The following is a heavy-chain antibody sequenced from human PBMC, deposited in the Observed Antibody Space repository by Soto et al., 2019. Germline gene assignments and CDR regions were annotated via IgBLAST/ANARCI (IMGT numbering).Heavy chain of an antibody. D-gene: IGHD2-2*01. V-gene: IGHV3-74*01. CDR2: INNGGADI. CDR3: ARGYCSSTSCDYYYAMDV. CDR1: GFTFSSYW. J-gene: IGHJ6*02. Sequence: EVQLVESGGDLVQPGGSLRLSCAASGFTFSSYWMYWVRQAPGKGLVWVSRINNGGADITYADAVKGRFTISRDNAKNTLYLQMNSLRAEDTAVYYCARGYCSSTSCDYYYAMDVWGQGATVTVSS.